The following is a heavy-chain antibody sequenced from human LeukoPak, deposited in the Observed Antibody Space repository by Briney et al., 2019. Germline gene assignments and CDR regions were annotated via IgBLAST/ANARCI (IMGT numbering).Heavy chain of an antibody. D-gene: IGHD1-26*01. J-gene: IGHJ5*02. CDR1: GYTFTSSD. V-gene: IGHV1-8*01. CDR2: VNPNSGNT. Sequence: ASVKASCKASGYTFTSSDTNWVRQATGQGLEWMGCVNPNSGNTAYAQTFQGRVTMTRDTSISTAYMELSSLRFDDTVVYYCAGEVGAEIWFDPWGQRTLVSVSS. CDR3: AGEVGAEIWFDP.